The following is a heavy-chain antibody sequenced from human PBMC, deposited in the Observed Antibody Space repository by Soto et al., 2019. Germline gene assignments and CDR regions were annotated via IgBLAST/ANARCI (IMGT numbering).Heavy chain of an antibody. Sequence: QVQLVESGGGVVQPGRSVRLSCAASGFSFSNFAMHWVRQAPGKGLEWVAVISHDGSNKYHADSVKGRFTISRDNSKNTVFLQMNSRSTEDGAVYYCVKPNNSGWYTPYYYYFGMDVWGQGTTLTVSS. CDR3: VKPNNSGWYTPYYYYFGMDV. CDR2: ISHDGSNK. V-gene: IGHV3-30*18. CDR1: GFSFSNFA. D-gene: IGHD6-19*01. J-gene: IGHJ6*02.